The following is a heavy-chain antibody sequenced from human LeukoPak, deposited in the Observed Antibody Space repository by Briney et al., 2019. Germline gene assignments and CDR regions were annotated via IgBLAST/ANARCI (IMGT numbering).Heavy chain of an antibody. D-gene: IGHD2-2*01. CDR2: IYYSGST. J-gene: IGHJ4*02. CDR1: GGSISSYY. CDR3: ARDRCSSTSCYVDY. V-gene: IGHV4-59*01. Sequence: SETLSLTCTVSGGSISSYYWSWIRQPPGKGLEWIGYIYYSGSTNYNPSLKSRVTISVDTSKNQFSLKLSSVTAADTAVYYCARDRCSSTSCYVDYWGQGTLVTVSS.